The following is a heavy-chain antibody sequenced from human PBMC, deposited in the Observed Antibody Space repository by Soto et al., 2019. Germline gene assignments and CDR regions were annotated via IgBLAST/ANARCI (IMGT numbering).Heavy chain of an antibody. J-gene: IGHJ6*04. CDR1: GFTFSSFA. Sequence: GGSLRLSSAASGFTFSSFAMTWVRQAPGKGLEWVSVISDSGGITYFADSVRGRFTISRDNTKNTLYLQMNSLRAEDTAVYYCAKEREEGMVRGVMTVWGKGTTVTVSS. V-gene: IGHV3-23*01. D-gene: IGHD3-10*01. CDR2: ISDSGGIT. CDR3: AKEREEGMVRGVMTV.